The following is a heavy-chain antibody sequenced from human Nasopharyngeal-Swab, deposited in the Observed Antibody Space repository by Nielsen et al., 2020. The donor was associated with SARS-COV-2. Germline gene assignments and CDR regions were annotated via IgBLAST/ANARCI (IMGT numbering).Heavy chain of an antibody. D-gene: IGHD7-27*01. V-gene: IGHV6-1*01. J-gene: IGHJ4*02. CDR3: ARGDWGHFDY. Sequence: WIRQSPSRGLEWLGGTYYRSKWYNDYAESVKSRVTISPDTSKNQVSLQLNSVTPEDTGVYYCARGDWGHFDYWGQGTLVTVSS. CDR2: TYYRSKWYN.